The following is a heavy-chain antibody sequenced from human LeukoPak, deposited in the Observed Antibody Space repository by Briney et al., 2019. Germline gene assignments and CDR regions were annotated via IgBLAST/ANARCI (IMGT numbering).Heavy chain of an antibody. Sequence: GGSLRLSCAASGFTFSSYSMNWVRQAPGKGLEWVSSISSSSSYIYYADSVKGRFTISRDNAKNSLYLQMNSLRAEDTAVYYCVRDLKAHSGMDVWGQGTTVTVSS. J-gene: IGHJ6*02. CDR1: GFTFSSYS. V-gene: IGHV3-21*01. CDR2: ISSSSSYI. CDR3: VRDLKAHSGMDV.